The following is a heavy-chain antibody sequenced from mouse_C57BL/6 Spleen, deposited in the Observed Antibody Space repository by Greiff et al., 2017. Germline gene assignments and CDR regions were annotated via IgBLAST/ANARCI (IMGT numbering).Heavy chain of an antibody. Sequence: QVQLKESGAELARPGASVKLSCKASGYTFTSYGISWVKQRTGQGLEWIGEIYPRSGNTYYNEKFKGKATLTADKSSSTAYMALRSLTSEDSAVYFCARADYYGSSYGNAMDYWGQGTSVTVSS. J-gene: IGHJ4*01. D-gene: IGHD1-1*01. V-gene: IGHV1-81*01. CDR2: IYPRSGNT. CDR3: ARADYYGSSYGNAMDY. CDR1: GYTFTSYG.